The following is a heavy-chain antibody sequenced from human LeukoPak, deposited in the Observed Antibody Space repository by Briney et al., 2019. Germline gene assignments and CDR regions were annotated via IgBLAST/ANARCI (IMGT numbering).Heavy chain of an antibody. CDR2: IHQHGNEK. D-gene: IGHD2-8*01. CDR1: GFTFSNYW. V-gene: IGHV3-7*01. CDR3: ATLNGPLFEY. Sequence: TGGSLRLSCAASGFTFSNYWMSWVRQAPGKGLERVASIHQHGNEKYFVDSVRGRFTISRDNAKSSLYLQMSSLRAEDTAVYYCATLNGPLFEYWGQGTLVTVSS. J-gene: IGHJ4*02.